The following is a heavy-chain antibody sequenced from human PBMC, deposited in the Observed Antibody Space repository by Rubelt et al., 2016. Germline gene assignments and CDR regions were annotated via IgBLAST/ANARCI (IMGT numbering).Heavy chain of an antibody. CDR1: GYTFTNYA. D-gene: IGHD6-13*01. Sequence: QVQLVQSGSELKKPGASVKVSCKASGYTFTNYAMNWVRQAPGQGLEWMGGIIPIFGTANYAQKFQGRVTITADESTSTAYMELSSLRSEDTAGYYCAREVRDLKPGYSSTMDVWGQGTTVTVSS. CDR2: IIPIFGTA. CDR3: AREVRDLKPGYSSTMDV. V-gene: IGHV1-69*01. J-gene: IGHJ6*02.